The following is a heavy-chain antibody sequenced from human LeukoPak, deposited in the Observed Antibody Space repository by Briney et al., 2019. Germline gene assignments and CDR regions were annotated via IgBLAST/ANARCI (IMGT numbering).Heavy chain of an antibody. CDR3: ARQGYDILTGYIDAFDI. CDR1: GGSISSYY. J-gene: IGHJ3*02. Sequence: SETLSLTCTVSGGSISSYYWSWIRQPPGKGLEWIGYISYSGSTNYNPSLKSRVAISIDTSKNQFSLKLRSVTAADTAIYYCARQGYDILTGYIDAFDIWGQGTMVTVSS. D-gene: IGHD3-9*01. CDR2: ISYSGST. V-gene: IGHV4-59*08.